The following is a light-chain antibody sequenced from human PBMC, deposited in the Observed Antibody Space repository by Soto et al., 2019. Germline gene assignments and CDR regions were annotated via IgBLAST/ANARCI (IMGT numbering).Light chain of an antibody. J-gene: IGLJ1*01. CDR1: SNDDGGYNY. V-gene: IGLV2-14*03. Sequence: QFALTQPASVSGSPGQSITITCNGTSNDDGGYNYVSWYEQHLGKVPKLIIYDVTYRPSGVSNRFSGSKSGNTASLTISGLQAEDEGDYYCASYASSSSLVFGTGTKVTVL. CDR3: ASYASSSSLV. CDR2: DVT.